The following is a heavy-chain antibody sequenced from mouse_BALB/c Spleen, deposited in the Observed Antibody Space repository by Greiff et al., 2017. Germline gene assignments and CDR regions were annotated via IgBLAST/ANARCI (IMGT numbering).Heavy chain of an antibody. D-gene: IGHD2-4*01. CDR1: GFSLTSYG. V-gene: IGHV2-6-2*01. CDR2: IWSDGST. CDR3: ARHNYDYDGADAMDY. Sequence: LQESGPDLVAPSQSLSITCTVSGFSLTSYGVHWVRQPPGKGLEWLVVIWSDGSTTYNSALKSRLSISKDNSKSQVFLKMNSLQTDDTAMYYCARHNYDYDGADAMDYWGQGTSVTVSS. J-gene: IGHJ4*01.